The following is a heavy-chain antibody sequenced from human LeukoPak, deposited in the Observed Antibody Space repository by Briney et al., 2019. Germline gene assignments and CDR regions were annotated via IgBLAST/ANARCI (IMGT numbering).Heavy chain of an antibody. J-gene: IGHJ4*02. Sequence: QPGGSLRLSCAASGFTFSSYEMNWVRQAPGKGLEWVSCISSNGSTIDYADSVKGRFTISRDNAKNSLYLQMNSLRAEDMAVYYCARDSNYSTDFDYLGQGTMVSVCS. V-gene: IGHV3-48*03. CDR1: GFTFSSYE. CDR2: ISSNGSTI. D-gene: IGHD4-11*01. CDR3: ARDSNYSTDFDY.